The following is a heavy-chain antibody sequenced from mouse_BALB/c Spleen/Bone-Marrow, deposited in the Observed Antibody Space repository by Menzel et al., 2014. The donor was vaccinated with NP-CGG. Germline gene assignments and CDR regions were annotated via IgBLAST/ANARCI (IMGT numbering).Heavy chain of an antibody. CDR3: ASYRYAWYFDV. V-gene: IGHV14-3*02. J-gene: IGHJ1*01. Sequence: EVKLQESGAELVKPGASVKLSCTASGFNIKDTYMHWVKQRPEQGLEWIGRIDPGNGNTKYDPKFQGKATITADTSSNTAYLQLSSLTSEDTAVYYCASYRYAWYFDVWGAGTTVTVSS. CDR2: IDPGNGNT. D-gene: IGHD2-14*01. CDR1: GFNIKDTY.